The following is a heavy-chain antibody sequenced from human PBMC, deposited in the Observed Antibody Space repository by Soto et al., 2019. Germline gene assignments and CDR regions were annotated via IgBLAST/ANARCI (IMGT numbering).Heavy chain of an antibody. J-gene: IGHJ5*02. V-gene: IGHV4-31*03. D-gene: IGHD6-13*01. CDR3: AREFKVLGWFDP. CDR1: GGSISSGGYY. CDR2: IYYSGST. Sequence: PSETLSLTCTVSGGSISSGGYYWSWIRQHPGKGLEWIGCIYYSGSTYYNPSLKSRVTISVDTSKNQFSLKLSSVTAADTAVYYCAREFKVLGWFDPWGQGTLVTVSS.